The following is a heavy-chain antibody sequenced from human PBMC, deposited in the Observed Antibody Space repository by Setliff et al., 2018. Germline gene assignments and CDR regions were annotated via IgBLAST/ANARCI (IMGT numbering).Heavy chain of an antibody. CDR3: ARGDFYYYFYMDV. CDR2: IISMFGTT. CDR1: GGTFSTYA. J-gene: IGHJ6*03. V-gene: IGHV1-69*05. Sequence: SVKVSCKASGGTFSTYAISWVRQAPGQGLEWMGGIISMFGTTNYVQKFQGRVTITTDKSTSTAYMELSSLRSEDTAIYYCARGDFYYYFYMDVWGKGTTVTVSS.